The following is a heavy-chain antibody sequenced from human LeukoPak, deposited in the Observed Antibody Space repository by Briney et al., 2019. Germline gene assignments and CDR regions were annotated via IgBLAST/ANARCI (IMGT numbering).Heavy chain of an antibody. J-gene: IGHJ4*02. D-gene: IGHD4/OR15-4a*01. V-gene: IGHV3-21*01. CDR1: GFTFTMYA. CDR2: INNSYSHI. Sequence: GGSLRLSCAASGFTFTMYAMNWVRQAPGKGLEWVSSINNSYSHIYYADSVKGRVTISRDNAKSSLYLQMNSLRAEDTAVYYCARRDLGSLRGALVYWGQGTLVTVSS. CDR3: ARRDLGSLRGALVY.